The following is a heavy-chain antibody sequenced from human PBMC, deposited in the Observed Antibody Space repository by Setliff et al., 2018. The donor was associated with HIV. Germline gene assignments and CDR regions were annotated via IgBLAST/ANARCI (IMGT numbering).Heavy chain of an antibody. V-gene: IGHV4-38-2*01. CDR2: VYHSGTT. D-gene: IGHD3-3*01. J-gene: IGHJ4*02. CDR1: GYAISTAYY. Sequence: SETLSLTCAVSGYAISTAYYWGWIRQPPGKGLEWIGSVYHSGTTYYNPSLKSRVTISVDMSNNQFSLKVTSVTAADTAVYYCMRGRSITIFGVAYFDFWGQGTQVTVSS. CDR3: MRGRSITIFGVAYFDF.